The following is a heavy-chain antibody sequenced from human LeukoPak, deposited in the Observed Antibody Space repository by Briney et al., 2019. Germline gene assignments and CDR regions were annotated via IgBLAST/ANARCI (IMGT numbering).Heavy chain of an antibody. CDR1: GFTFSSYA. J-gene: IGHJ4*02. CDR2: ISGSGGST. Sequence: GGSLRLSCAASGFTFSSYAMSWVRQAPGKGLEWVSAISGSGGSTYYADSVKGRFTISRDNSKNTLYLQMNSLRAEDTAVYYCVKDDEFWSGYYRPFHWGQGTLVTVSS. CDR3: VKDDEFWSGYYRPFH. D-gene: IGHD3-3*01. V-gene: IGHV3-23*01.